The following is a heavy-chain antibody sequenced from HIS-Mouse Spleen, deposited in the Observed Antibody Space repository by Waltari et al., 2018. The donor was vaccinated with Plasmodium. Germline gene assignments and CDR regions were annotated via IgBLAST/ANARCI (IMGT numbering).Heavy chain of an antibody. CDR2: IYYSGST. J-gene: IGHJ4*02. CDR3: ARLRYSYGYFDY. Sequence: QVQLQESGPGLVKPSETLSLTCTVSGGSISSYYWSWIRQPPGKGLGWIGYIYYSGSTNYNPSLKSRVTISVDTSKNQFSLKLSSVTAADTAVYYCARLRYSYGYFDYWGQGTLVTVSS. CDR1: GGSISSYY. V-gene: IGHV4-59*08. D-gene: IGHD5-18*01.